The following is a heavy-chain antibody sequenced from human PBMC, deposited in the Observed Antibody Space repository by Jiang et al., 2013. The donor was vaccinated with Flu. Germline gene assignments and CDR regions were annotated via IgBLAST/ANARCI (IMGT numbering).Heavy chain of an antibody. V-gene: IGHV1-69*04. J-gene: IGHJ5*02. D-gene: IGHD2-15*01. CDR3: ARGTSGGKKYNWFDP. Sequence: SGAEVKKPGSSVKVSCKASGGTFSSYAISWVRQAPGQGLEWMGRIIPILGIANYAQKFQGRVTITADKSTSTAYMELSSLRSEDTAVYYCARGTSGGKKYNWFDPWGQGTLVTVSS. CDR2: IIPILGIA. CDR1: GGTFSSYA.